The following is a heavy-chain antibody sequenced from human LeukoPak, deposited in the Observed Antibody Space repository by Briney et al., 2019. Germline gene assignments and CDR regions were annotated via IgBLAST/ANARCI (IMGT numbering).Heavy chain of an antibody. CDR2: IFYSGTT. Sequence: SETVSLTCPFSFDSLSSQYWSWIRQPPGKGLEWIGYIFYSGTTNYNPSLKSRVTLSIDTSKKEFSLTLTSVTAADTAVYYCAREDGAQKGLYYYYYMDVWGKGTTVTVSS. D-gene: IGHD4/OR15-4a*01. CDR3: AREDGAQKGLYYYYYMDV. V-gene: IGHV4-59*11. CDR1: FDSLSSQY. J-gene: IGHJ6*03.